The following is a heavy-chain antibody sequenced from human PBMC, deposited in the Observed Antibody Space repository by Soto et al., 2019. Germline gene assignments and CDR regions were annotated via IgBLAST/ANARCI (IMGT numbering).Heavy chain of an antibody. Sequence: TLSLPFTVSGGSISSGGYYWSSIRQHPGKGLEWIGYIYYSGSTYYNPSLKSRVTISVDTSKNQFSLKLSSVTPADTAVYYCARDSRQLTQGWFDPWGQGTLVTVSS. J-gene: IGHJ5*02. V-gene: IGHV4-31*03. CDR1: GGSISSGGYY. CDR2: IYYSGST. D-gene: IGHD6-13*01. CDR3: ARDSRQLTQGWFDP.